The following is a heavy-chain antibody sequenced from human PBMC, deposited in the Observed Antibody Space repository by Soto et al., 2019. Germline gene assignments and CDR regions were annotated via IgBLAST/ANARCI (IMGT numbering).Heavy chain of an antibody. CDR2: ISYDGSKK. CDR1: GFTFRVYG. D-gene: IGHD6-19*01. J-gene: IGHJ4*01. CDR3: AQEAPGGWHFFDN. V-gene: IGHV3-30*18. Sequence: PXGSLRLSCAASGFTFRVYGMHWVRQAPGKGLEWVADISYDGSKKYYTDSVKGRFTISRDNSKNTLYLQMNSLRTEDTALYYCAQEAPGGWHFFDNWGHGTLVTVSS.